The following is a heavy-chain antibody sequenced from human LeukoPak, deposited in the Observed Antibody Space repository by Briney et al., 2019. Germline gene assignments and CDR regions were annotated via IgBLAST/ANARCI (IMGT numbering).Heavy chain of an antibody. CDR2: IRSDGYHT. D-gene: IGHD1-26*01. Sequence: GGSLRLSCGASGFFFDDYDMHWVRQAPGKGLEWVAFIRSDGYHTYYTDSVKGRFIITRDNFKNTLYLQMNSLRPEDMAVYYCAKPSGSGVDYWGQGTLVTVSS. J-gene: IGHJ4*02. V-gene: IGHV3-30*02. CDR3: AKPSGSGVDY. CDR1: GFFFDDYD.